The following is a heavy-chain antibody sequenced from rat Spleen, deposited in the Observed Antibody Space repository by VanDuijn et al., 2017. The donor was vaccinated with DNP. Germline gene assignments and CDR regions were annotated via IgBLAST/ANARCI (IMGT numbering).Heavy chain of an antibody. CDR3: ARHRTIMPYYYSMDA. CDR1: GFAFSDYA. CDR2: IIYDSSTT. D-gene: IGHD1-12*01. J-gene: IGHJ4*01. Sequence: EVQLVESGGGLVQPGRSLKLSCAASGFAFSDYAMAWVRQAPKKGLEWVATIIYDSSTTYYRDSVKGRFTISRDNTKSTLYLQMDSLKSEDTATYYCARHRTIMPYYYSMDAWGQGASVTVSS. V-gene: IGHV5-17*01.